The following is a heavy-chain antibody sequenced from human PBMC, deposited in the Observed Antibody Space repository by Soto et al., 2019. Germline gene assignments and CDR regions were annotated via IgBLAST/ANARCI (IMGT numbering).Heavy chain of an antibody. CDR3: ARHRATYYYDSSGPNDY. D-gene: IGHD3-22*01. V-gene: IGHV4-39*01. CDR2: IYYSGST. J-gene: IGHJ4*02. CDR1: GGSISSSSYY. Sequence: PSETLSLTCTVSGGSISSSSYYWGWIRQPPGKGLEWIGSIYYSGSTYYNPSLKSRVTISVDTSKNQFSLKLSSVTAADTAVYYCARHRATYYYDSSGPNDYWGQGTLVTVSS.